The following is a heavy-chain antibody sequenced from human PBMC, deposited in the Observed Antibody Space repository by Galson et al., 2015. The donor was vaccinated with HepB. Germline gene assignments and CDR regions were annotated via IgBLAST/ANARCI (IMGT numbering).Heavy chain of an antibody. CDR3: ARERNIAAPAAIDS. V-gene: IGHV3-33*01. D-gene: IGHD6-13*01. CDR1: GFTFSSYG. J-gene: IGHJ5*02. Sequence: SLRLSCAASGFTFSSYGMHWVRQAPGKGLEWVAVIWYNGSNKFYVDSVKGRFTISSDNSKNTVYLQMSSLRAEDTAVYYCARERNIAAPAAIDSWGQGTLVTVSS. CDR2: IWYNGSNK.